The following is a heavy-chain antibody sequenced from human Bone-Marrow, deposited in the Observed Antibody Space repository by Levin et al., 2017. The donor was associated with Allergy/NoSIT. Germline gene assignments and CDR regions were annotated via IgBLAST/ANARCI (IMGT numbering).Heavy chain of an antibody. CDR3: AGGGMGPAGAYNWFDP. CDR1: GFSVRSNY. J-gene: IGHJ5*02. Sequence: GESLKISCAASGFSVRSNYLTWVRQAPGKGLEWVSIIYSGGTTYYADSVKGRFTMSRDTSKNMVYLQMNSLRPEDSALYYCAGGGMGPAGAYNWFDPWGQGTPVTVSS. D-gene: IGHD6-13*01. V-gene: IGHV3-66*02. CDR2: IYSGGTT.